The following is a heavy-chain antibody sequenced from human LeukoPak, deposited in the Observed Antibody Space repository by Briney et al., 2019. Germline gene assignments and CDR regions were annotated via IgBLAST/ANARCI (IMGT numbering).Heavy chain of an antibody. CDR3: AKAAYCSAGTCQFYYYDTSAYPDY. CDR1: GFTFSSYW. D-gene: IGHD3-22*01. Sequence: GGSLRLSCAASGFTFSSYWMHWVRQAPGKGLVWVSRISSDGSSTDYADSVKGRFTISRDNAKKTLFLQMNSLRAEDTAVYYCAKAAYCSAGTCQFYYYDTSAYPDYWGQGTLVTVSS. CDR2: ISSDGSST. V-gene: IGHV3-74*01. J-gene: IGHJ4*02.